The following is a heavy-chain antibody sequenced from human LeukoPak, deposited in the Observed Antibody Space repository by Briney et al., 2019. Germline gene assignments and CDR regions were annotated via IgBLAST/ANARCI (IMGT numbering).Heavy chain of an antibody. CDR1: EFSFDDYG. Sequence: GGSLRLSCAASEFSFDDYGLSWVRHAPGEGLEWVSGFSWYGHSTSYADSVKGRFTISRDNAKNSLYVQMTRLGVDDTAMYHCARDRVEGVVSGGLFDFGGQGDLVAVSS. V-gene: IGHV3-20*01. CDR3: ARDRVEGVVSGGLFDF. CDR2: FSWYGHST. J-gene: IGHJ4*02. D-gene: IGHD3-3*01.